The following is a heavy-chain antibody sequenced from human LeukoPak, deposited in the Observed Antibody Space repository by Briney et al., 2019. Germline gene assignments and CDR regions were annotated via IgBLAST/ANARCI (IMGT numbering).Heavy chain of an antibody. V-gene: IGHV4-39*01. CDR1: GGSISSSSYY. CDR3: ARSREGSWFNYAFDI. D-gene: IGHD1-26*01. Sequence: SETLSLTCTVSGGSISSSSYYWGWIRQPPGKGLEWIGSISYSGSTSYNPSLKSRVTISVDTSKNQFSLKLSSVTAADTAVYYCARSREGSWFNYAFDIWGQGTMVTVSS. J-gene: IGHJ3*02. CDR2: ISYSGST.